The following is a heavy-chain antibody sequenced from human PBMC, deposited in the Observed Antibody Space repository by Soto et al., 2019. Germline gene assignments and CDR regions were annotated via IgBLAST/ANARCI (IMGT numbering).Heavy chain of an antibody. J-gene: IGHJ6*02. CDR2: IYYSGST. CDR1: GGSISSYY. V-gene: IGHV4-59*01. Sequence: QVQLQESGPGLVKPSETLSLTCTVSGGSISSYYWSWIRQPPGKGLEWIGYIYYSGSTNYNPSLKSRVTISVDTSKNLFSLKLSSVTAADTAVYYCARDSAVDYYYYGMDVWGQGTTVTVSS. D-gene: IGHD2-15*01. CDR3: ARDSAVDYYYYGMDV.